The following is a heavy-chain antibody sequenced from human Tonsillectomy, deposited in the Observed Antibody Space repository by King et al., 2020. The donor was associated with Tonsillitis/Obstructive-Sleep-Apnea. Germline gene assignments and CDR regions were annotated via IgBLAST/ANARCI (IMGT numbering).Heavy chain of an antibody. CDR3: ARQSLGYCSTTSCRIVDY. CDR2: INNDGSST. V-gene: IGHV3-74*01. CDR1: GFTFSSHW. Sequence: DVQLVVSGGGLVQPGGSLTLSCAASGFTFSSHWMHWVRQAPGKGLVWVSRINNDGSSTSYAGSVKGRFTISRDNAKNTLYLQMNSLRAEETAVYYCARQSLGYCSTTSCRIVDYWGQGALVTVSS. D-gene: IGHD2-2*01. J-gene: IGHJ4*02.